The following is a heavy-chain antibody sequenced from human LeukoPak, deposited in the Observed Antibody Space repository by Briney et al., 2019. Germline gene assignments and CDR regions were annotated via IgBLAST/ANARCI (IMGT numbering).Heavy chain of an antibody. D-gene: IGHD4-17*01. V-gene: IGHV4-31*03. CDR3: ATETTVTTFGFDP. CDR2: IYYSGST. Sequence: SETLSLTCTVSGGSISSGGYYWSWIRQHPGKGLEWIGYIYYSGSTYCNPSLKSRVTISVDTSKNQFSLKLSSVTAADTAVYYCATETTVTTFGFDPWGQGTLVTASS. CDR1: GGSISSGGYY. J-gene: IGHJ5*02.